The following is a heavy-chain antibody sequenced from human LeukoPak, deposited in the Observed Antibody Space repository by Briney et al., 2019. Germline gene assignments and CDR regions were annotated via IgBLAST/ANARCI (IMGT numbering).Heavy chain of an antibody. J-gene: IGHJ4*02. V-gene: IGHV3-53*01. CDR3: ARSIQLWTHFDY. CDR2: IYSGGST. CDR1: GFTFSTFA. Sequence: GSLRLSCAASGFTFSTFAMSWVRQAPGKGLEWVSVIYSGGSTYYADSVKGRFTISRDNSKNTLYLQMSSLRAEDTAVYYCARSIQLWTHFDYWGQGTLVTVSS. D-gene: IGHD5-18*01.